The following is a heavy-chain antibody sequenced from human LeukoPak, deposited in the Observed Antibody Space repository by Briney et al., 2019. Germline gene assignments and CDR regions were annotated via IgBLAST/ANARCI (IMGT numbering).Heavy chain of an antibody. D-gene: IGHD5-12*01. CDR3: AKDGGYHFDY. J-gene: IGHJ4*02. V-gene: IGHV3-9*01. CDR1: GFTFDDYA. Sequence: SGGSLRLSCAASGFTFDDYAMHWVRQAPGKGLEWVSGISWNSGSIDYADSVKGRFTISRDNAKNSLYLQMNSLRAEDTALYYCAKDGGYHFDYWGQGTLVTVPS. CDR2: ISWNSGSI.